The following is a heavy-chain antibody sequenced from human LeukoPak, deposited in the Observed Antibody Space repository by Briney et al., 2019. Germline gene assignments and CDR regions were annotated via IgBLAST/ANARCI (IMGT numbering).Heavy chain of an antibody. J-gene: IGHJ4*02. CDR1: GFTFSSYG. CDR3: AREDYGDYVFDY. Sequence: PGRSLRLSCAASGFTFSSYGMHWVRQAPGKGLEWVALIGYDGTNEYYADSVKGRFTISRDNSKNTLYLQMNSLRAKDTAVYYCAREDYGDYVFDYWGQGTLVTVSS. V-gene: IGHV3-33*01. CDR2: IGYDGTNE. D-gene: IGHD4-17*01.